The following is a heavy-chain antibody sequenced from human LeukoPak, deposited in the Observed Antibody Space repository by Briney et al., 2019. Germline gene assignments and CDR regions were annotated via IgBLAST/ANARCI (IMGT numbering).Heavy chain of an antibody. D-gene: IGHD5-24*01. V-gene: IGHV3-53*01. CDR1: GFSFSSYE. Sequence: GGSLRLSCAASGFSFSSYEMNWVRQAPGKGLEWVSLIYNSGSTYYGDSVKGRFTISRDNSKNTLYLQMNSLTAEDTAVYYCARTFVSADGYKVGYFDNWGQGTLVTVSS. J-gene: IGHJ4*02. CDR2: IYNSGST. CDR3: ARTFVSADGYKVGYFDN.